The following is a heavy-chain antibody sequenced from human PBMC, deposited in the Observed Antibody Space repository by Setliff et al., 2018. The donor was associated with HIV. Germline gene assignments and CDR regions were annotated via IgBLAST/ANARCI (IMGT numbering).Heavy chain of an antibody. V-gene: IGHV1-46*01. J-gene: IGHJ5*02. CDR3: TRSSSDWIQVRFDP. Sequence: ASVKVSCKTSGYTFTNYYVHWVRQAPGQGLEWMGVITPNGGSANYAQKFRGRVTMTSDTSTSTVYMELRNLRSDDTAVYFCTRSSSDWIQVRFDPWGQGTLVTVSS. CDR2: ITPNGGSA. CDR1: GYTFTNYY. D-gene: IGHD6-19*01.